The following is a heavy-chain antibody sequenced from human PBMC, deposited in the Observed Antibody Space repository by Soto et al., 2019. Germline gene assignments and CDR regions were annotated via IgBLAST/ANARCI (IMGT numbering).Heavy chain of an antibody. J-gene: IGHJ6*03. CDR1: GYTFTSYD. D-gene: IGHD2-8*01. Sequence: QVQLVQSGAEVKKPGASVKVSCKASGYTFTSYDINWVRQATGQGLEWMGWMNPNSGNTGYAQKFQGRVTMTRNTSISTAYMELSSLRSEDTAVYYCARNLLMVYVNYYYMDVWGKGTTVTVSS. CDR3: ARNLLMVYVNYYYMDV. CDR2: MNPNSGNT. V-gene: IGHV1-8*01.